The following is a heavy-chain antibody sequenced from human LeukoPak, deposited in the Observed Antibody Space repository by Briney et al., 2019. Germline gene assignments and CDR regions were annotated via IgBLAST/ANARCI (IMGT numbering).Heavy chain of an antibody. CDR3: TTVLPAVIYFDY. CDR1: GFPFSNAW. D-gene: IGHD2-2*01. CDR2: IKSKTDGGTT. V-gene: IGHV3-15*01. J-gene: IGHJ4*02. Sequence: GGSLRLSCAASGFPFSNAWMSWVRQAPGKGLEWVGRIKSKTDGGTTDYAAPVKGRFTMSRDDSKNTLYLQMNSLKTEDTAVYYCTTVLPAVIYFDYWGQGTLVTVSS.